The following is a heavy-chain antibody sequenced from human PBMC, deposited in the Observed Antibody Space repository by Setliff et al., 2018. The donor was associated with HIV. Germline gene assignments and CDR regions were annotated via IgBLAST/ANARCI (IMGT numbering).Heavy chain of an antibody. CDR2: IYPGDSAT. V-gene: IGHV5-51*01. CDR1: GYRFTSHW. Sequence: GESLKISCKGVGYRFTSHWIAWARQMPGKGLEWMGNIYPGDSATAYSPSFQGQITISADKSISTAYLQWSSLKASDTAIYYCARSHFITLFGVIYYPGYFDLWGRGTQVTVSS. J-gene: IGHJ2*01. CDR3: ARSHFITLFGVIYYPGYFDL. D-gene: IGHD3-3*01.